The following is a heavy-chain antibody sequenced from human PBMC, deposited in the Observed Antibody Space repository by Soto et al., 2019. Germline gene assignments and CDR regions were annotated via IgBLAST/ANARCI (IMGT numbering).Heavy chain of an antibody. CDR3: ASVAVALAGGEGHFYYEMDV. CDR1: GGTFRSHS. CDR2: IIPMFGTS. V-gene: IGHV1-69*06. D-gene: IGHD6-19*01. J-gene: IGHJ6*02. Sequence: QMQLVQSGAEVKKPGSSVRVSCKAFGGTFRSHSITWVRQAPGQGLEWMGEIIPMFGTSNYAQTFQSRVTITADTHRTAAYMEVTDVTSDDSAVYFSASVAVALAGGEGHFYYEMDVWGQGTTVTVSS.